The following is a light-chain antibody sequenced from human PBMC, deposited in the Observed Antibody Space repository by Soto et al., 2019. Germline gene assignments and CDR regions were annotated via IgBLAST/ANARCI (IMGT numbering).Light chain of an antibody. CDR1: SSDIGAYNY. Sequence: QSVLTQPASGSGSPGQSITISCTGTSSDIGAYNYDSWYQQHHPGEAPKLIIYDVSHRPPGVSNRFSGSKSGNTASLTISGLQTEDEADYYCSSYTSATTYVFGTGTKVTVL. CDR3: SSYTSATTYV. V-gene: IGLV2-14*03. J-gene: IGLJ1*01. CDR2: DVS.